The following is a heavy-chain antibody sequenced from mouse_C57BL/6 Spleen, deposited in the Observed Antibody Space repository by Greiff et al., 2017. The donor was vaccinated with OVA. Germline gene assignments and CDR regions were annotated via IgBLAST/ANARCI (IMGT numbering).Heavy chain of an antibody. J-gene: IGHJ3*01. CDR2: ISYDGSN. CDR3: AREDYGSRGPFAY. Sequence: EVQVVESGPGLVKPSQSLSLTCSVTGYSITSGYYWNWIRQFPGNKLEWMGYISYDGSNNYNPSLKNRISITRDTSKNQFFLKLNSVTTEDTATYYCAREDYGSRGPFAYWGQGTLVTVSA. D-gene: IGHD1-1*01. V-gene: IGHV3-6*01. CDR1: GYSITSGYY.